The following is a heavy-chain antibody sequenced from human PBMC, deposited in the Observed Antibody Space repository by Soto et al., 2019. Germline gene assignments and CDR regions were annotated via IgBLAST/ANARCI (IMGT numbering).Heavy chain of an antibody. CDR1: GYTFTSYG. CDR2: VSAYNGNT. D-gene: IGHD2-2*01. Sequence: ASVKVSCKASGYTFTSYGISWVRQAPGQGLEWMGWVSAYNGNTNYAQKLQGRVTMTTDTSTSTAYMELRSLRSDDTAVYYCARSAMEEVFYYSGIDDWGQGNMVTVSS. V-gene: IGHV1-18*01. CDR3: ARSAMEEVFYYSGIDD. J-gene: IGHJ6*02.